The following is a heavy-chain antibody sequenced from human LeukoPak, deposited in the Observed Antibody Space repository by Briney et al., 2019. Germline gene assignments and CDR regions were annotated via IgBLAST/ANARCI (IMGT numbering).Heavy chain of an antibody. V-gene: IGHV1-2*02. CDR3: ARASYGSSYYFDY. Sequence: ASVKVSCKASGYTFTGYYMHWVRQAPGHGLEWMGWINPNSGGTNYAQKFQGRVTMTRDTSISTAYMELSRLRSDDTAVYYCARASYGSSYYFDYWGQGTLVTVSS. D-gene: IGHD5-18*01. CDR1: GYTFTGYY. J-gene: IGHJ4*02. CDR2: INPNSGGT.